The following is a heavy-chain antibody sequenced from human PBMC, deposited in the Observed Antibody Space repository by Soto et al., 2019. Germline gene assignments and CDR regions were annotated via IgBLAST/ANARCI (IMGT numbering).Heavy chain of an antibody. V-gene: IGHV1-69*01. D-gene: IGHD2-2*01. CDR2: IIPIFGTA. Sequence: QVQLVQSGAEVKKPGSSVKVSCKASGGTFSSYAISWVRQAPGQGLEWMGGIIPIFGTANYAQKFRGRVTITEEQSTSTAYKGPSSLRSEETAMYYSAGGEGDIVVVPAAPDDYYYYYGMDVWGQGTTVTVSS. CDR1: GGTFSSYA. J-gene: IGHJ6*02. CDR3: AGGEGDIVVVPAAPDDYYYYYGMDV.